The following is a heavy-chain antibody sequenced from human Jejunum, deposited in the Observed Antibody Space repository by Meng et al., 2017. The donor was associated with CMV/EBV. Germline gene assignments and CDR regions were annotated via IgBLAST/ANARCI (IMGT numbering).Heavy chain of an antibody. D-gene: IGHD6-19*01. CDR1: GYTFTGYY. CDR2: INPNGGGT. Sequence: QVDVVQLWTREKEPRDTVKVARKASGYTFTGYYMHWVRQARGQGLEWMGRINPNGGGTNYAQKFQGRVTMTRDTSISTAYMELSRLRSDDTAVYYCAHQAVAGTRGWFDPWGQGTLVTVSS. J-gene: IGHJ5*02. V-gene: IGHV1-2*06. CDR3: AHQAVAGTRGWFDP.